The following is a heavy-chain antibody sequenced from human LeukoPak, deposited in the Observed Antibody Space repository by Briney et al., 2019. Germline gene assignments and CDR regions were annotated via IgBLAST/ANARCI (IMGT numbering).Heavy chain of an antibody. J-gene: IGHJ6*04. CDR1: GGTFSSYA. CDR3: ARAMTYYYGSGSRKDPYYYYGMDV. Sequence: ASVKVSCKASGGTFSSYAISWVRQAPGQGLEWMGGIIPIFGTANYAQKFQGRVTLTADKSTSTAYMELSSLRSEDTAVYYCARAMTYYYGSGSRKDPYYYYGMDVWGKGTTVTVSS. D-gene: IGHD3-10*01. CDR2: IIPIFGTA. V-gene: IGHV1-69*06.